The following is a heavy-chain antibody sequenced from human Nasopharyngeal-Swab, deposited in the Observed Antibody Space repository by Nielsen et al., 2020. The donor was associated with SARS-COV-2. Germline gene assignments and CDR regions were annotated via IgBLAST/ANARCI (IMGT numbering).Heavy chain of an antibody. CDR2: ISYSGST. CDR3: ARQGKGSYYVMDV. J-gene: IGHJ6*02. Sequence: GSLRLSCTVSGGSISSYYWSWIRQPPGKGLEWIGYISYSGSTNYNPSLTSRVTISVDTSKNQFSLKLSSVTAADTAVYYCARQGKGSYYVMDVWGQGTTVTVSS. CDR1: GGSISSYY. V-gene: IGHV4-59*08.